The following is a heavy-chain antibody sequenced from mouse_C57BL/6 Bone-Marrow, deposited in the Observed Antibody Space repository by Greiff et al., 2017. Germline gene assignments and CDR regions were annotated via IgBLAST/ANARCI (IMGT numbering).Heavy chain of an antibody. CDR1: GYTFTDYY. CDR3: ARYNCYFDY. D-gene: IGHD1-3*01. J-gene: IGHJ2*01. V-gene: IGHV1-76*01. Sequence: VQLVESGAELVRPGASVKLSCKASGYTFTDYYINWVKQRPGQGLEWIARIYPGSGNTYYNEKFKGKATLTAEKSSSTAYMQLSSLTSEDSAVYFCARYNCYFDYWGQGTTLTVSS. CDR2: IYPGSGNT.